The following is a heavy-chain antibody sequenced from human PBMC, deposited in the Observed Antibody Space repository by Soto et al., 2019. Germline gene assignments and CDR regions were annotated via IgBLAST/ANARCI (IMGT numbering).Heavy chain of an antibody. CDR2: IKHSGSS. J-gene: IGHJ6*02. D-gene: IGHD1-7*01. Sequence: SETLSLTCAVYAGSFSHYYWNWIRQSPGKGLEWIGKIKHSGSSNYNPSLRSRVSISVDMSKNQFSLRLTSVTAADTAVYYCASLMTNYATDYYYYGMDVWGQGTTVTVSS. CDR1: AGSFSHYY. CDR3: ASLMTNYATDYYYYGMDV. V-gene: IGHV4-34*01.